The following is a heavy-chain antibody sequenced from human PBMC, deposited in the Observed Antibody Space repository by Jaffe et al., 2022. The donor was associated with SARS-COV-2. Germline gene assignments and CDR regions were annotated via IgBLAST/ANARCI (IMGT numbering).Heavy chain of an antibody. V-gene: IGHV3-48*01. Sequence: EVQLVESGGGLVQPGGSLRLSCAASGFTFSSYSMNWVRQAPGKGLEWVSYISWSSYTMYYADSVKGRFTISRDNAKNSLYLQMNSLRAEDTAVYYCARGDYNYDSSGFYYPNFQHWGQGTLVTVSS. D-gene: IGHD3-22*01. J-gene: IGHJ1*01. CDR2: ISWSSYTM. CDR3: ARGDYNYDSSGFYYPNFQH. CDR1: GFTFSSYS.